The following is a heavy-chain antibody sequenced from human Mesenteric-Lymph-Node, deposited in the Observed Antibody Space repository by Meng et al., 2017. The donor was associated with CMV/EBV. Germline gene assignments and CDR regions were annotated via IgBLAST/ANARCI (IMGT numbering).Heavy chain of an antibody. CDR1: GFTFNNYW. D-gene: IGHD6-13*01. CDR3: ARPRIETAGRFFDY. J-gene: IGHJ4*02. Sequence: ASGFTFNNYWMHWVRKAPGKGPMWVSHISSDGRTTTYADSVKGRFTVSRDNAKNTLYLQMNSLRAEDTAIYYCARPRIETAGRFFDYWGQGSLVTVSS. V-gene: IGHV3-74*01. CDR2: ISSDGRTT.